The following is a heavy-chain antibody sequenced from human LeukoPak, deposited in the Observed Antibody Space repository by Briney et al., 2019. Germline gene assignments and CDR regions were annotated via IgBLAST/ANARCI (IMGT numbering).Heavy chain of an antibody. Sequence: GASVKVSCKASGYTFTGHYMHWVRQATGQGLEWMGWMNPNSGNTGYAQKFQGRVTITRNTSISTAYMELSSLRSEDTAVYYCARIYDFWSGYHYYMDVWGKGTTVTVSS. CDR3: ARIYDFWSGYHYYMDV. D-gene: IGHD3-3*01. V-gene: IGHV1-8*03. J-gene: IGHJ6*03. CDR2: MNPNSGNT. CDR1: GYTFTGHY.